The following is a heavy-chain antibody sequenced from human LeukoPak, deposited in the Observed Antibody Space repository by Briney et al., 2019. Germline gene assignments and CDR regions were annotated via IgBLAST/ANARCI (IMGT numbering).Heavy chain of an antibody. J-gene: IGHJ6*02. CDR2: VYSGGLT. D-gene: IGHD5-24*01. CDR3: VRDRWPGLGDF. CDR1: GFTVSENY. Sequence: GGSLRLFCAASGFTVSENYMSWVRQAPGKGLEWVSTVYSGGLTYYADPVKGRFTISRDNSKNTLYLQMSSLRAEATAVYYCVRDRWPGLGDFWGQGTTVTVSS. V-gene: IGHV3-66*01.